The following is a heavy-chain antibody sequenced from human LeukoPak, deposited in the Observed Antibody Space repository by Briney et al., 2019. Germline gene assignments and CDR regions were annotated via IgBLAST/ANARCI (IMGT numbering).Heavy chain of an antibody. Sequence: SQTLSLTCTVSGGSISSSTYSWSWIRQPAGKGLEWIGRIYSSGRTNYNPSLKSRVTISVDTSKNPFSLNLSSVTAADTAVYYCARDIHTSDWTKFDYWGQGTSVTVSS. V-gene: IGHV4-61*02. CDR3: ARDIHTSDWTKFDY. CDR2: IYSSGRT. CDR1: GGSISSSTYS. J-gene: IGHJ4*02. D-gene: IGHD6-19*01.